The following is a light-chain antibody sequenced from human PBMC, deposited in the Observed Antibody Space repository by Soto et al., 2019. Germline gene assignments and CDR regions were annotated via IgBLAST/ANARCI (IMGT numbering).Light chain of an antibody. CDR2: DVN. Sequence: QSALTQPASVSGSPGQSITISCTGTSSDVGGYNYVSWYQQHPGKAPKLMIYDVNNRPSGVSNRFPGSKSGNTASLTISGLQAEDEADYYCSSYTRSSTVIFGGGTKLTVL. CDR1: SSDVGGYNY. V-gene: IGLV2-14*01. J-gene: IGLJ2*01. CDR3: SSYTRSSTVI.